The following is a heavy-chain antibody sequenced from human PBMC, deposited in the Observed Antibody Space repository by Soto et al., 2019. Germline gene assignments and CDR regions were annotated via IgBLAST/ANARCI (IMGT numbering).Heavy chain of an antibody. J-gene: IGHJ5*02. CDR2: IYYSGGT. CDR3: ARGAIAARHVRWFDP. Sequence: SETLSLTCTVSGGSISSYYWSWIRQPPGKGLEWIGYIYYSGGTNYNPSLKSRVTISVDTSKNQFSLKLSSVTAADTAVYYCARGAIAARHVRWFDPWGQGTLVTVPQ. V-gene: IGHV4-59*01. CDR1: GGSISSYY. D-gene: IGHD6-6*01.